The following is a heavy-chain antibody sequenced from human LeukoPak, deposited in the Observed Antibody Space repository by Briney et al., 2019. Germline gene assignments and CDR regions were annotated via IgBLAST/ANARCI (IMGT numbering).Heavy chain of an antibody. V-gene: IGHV7-4-1*02. CDR2: INTNTGNP. CDR3: AREVTIVEQRARDY. Sequence: ASVKVSCKASGYTFTSYAMNWVRQAPGQGLEWMGWINTNTGNPTYAQGFTGRFVFSLDTSVSTAYLQISSLKAEDTAVYYCAREVTIVEQRARDYWGQGTLVTVSS. CDR1: GYTFTSYA. D-gene: IGHD1/OR15-1a*01. J-gene: IGHJ4*02.